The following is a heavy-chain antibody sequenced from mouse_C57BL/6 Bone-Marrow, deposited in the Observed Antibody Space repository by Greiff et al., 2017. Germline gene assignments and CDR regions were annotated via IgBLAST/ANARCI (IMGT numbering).Heavy chain of an antibody. J-gene: IGHJ4*01. V-gene: IGHV1-69*01. CDR2: IDPSDSYT. CDR3: EREGNYAMDY. CDR1: GYTFTSYW. Sequence: QVQLQQPGAELVMPGASVKLSCKASGYTFTSYWMHWVKQRPGQGLEWIGEIDPSDSYTNYNQKFKGKSTLTVEKSSSTAYMQLSSLTSEDSAVXYCEREGNYAMDYWGQGTSVTVSS.